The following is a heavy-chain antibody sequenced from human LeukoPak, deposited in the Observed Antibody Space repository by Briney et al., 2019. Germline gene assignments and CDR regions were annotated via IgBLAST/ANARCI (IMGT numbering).Heavy chain of an antibody. Sequence: PGGSLRLSCAASGFSFSDYYMSWICRAPGKGLEWVSYISGSTSYTDYADSVKGRFTISRDNAKNSLYLQMNSLRAEDTAVYYCARTLVAAPGSKGGPWGQGTLVTVSS. CDR3: ARTLVAAPGSKGGP. CDR2: ISGSTSYT. D-gene: IGHD6-13*01. J-gene: IGHJ5*02. CDR1: GFSFSDYY. V-gene: IGHV3-11*03.